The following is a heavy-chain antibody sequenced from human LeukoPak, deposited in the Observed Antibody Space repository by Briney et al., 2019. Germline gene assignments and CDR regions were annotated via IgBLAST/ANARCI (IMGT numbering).Heavy chain of an antibody. V-gene: IGHV1-69*06. CDR3: ARDNKPWCSGGSCPGDV. CDR1: GGTFSSYA. D-gene: IGHD2-15*01. J-gene: IGHJ6*04. CDR2: IMPIFGTA. Sequence: SVKVSCKASGGTFSSYAISWVRQAPGQGLEWMGAIMPIFGTANYAQKFQGRVTITADKSSTTVYMELRSLRSDDTAVYYCARDNKPWCSGGSCPGDVWGKGTTVTVSS.